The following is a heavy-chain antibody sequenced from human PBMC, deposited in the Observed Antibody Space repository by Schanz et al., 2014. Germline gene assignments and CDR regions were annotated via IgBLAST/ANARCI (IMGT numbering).Heavy chain of an antibody. Sequence: EGQLVESGGGLVQPGGSLRLSWEVSGFNFRNYWMSWVRQAPGKGLEWVSAISGSGGSTYYAESVKGRFTISRDNSKNTLYLQMNSLRAEDTAVYYCAKGRFGELSAFDIWGQGTMVTVSS. CDR2: ISGSGGST. CDR1: GFNFRNYW. J-gene: IGHJ3*02. D-gene: IGHD3-10*01. V-gene: IGHV3-23*04. CDR3: AKGRFGELSAFDI.